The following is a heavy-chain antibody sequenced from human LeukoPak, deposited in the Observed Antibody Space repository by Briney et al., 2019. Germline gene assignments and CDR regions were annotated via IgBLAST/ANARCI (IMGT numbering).Heavy chain of an antibody. CDR1: GGSISSGSYY. CDR2: IYTSGST. Sequence: SETLSLTCTVSGGSISSGSYYWSWIRQPAGKGLEWIGRIYTSGSTHYNPSLKSRATISVDTSKNQFSLKLSSVTAADTAVYYCARTVGGLYSGYVGWGQGTLVTVSS. CDR3: ARTVGGLYSGYVG. V-gene: IGHV4-61*02. J-gene: IGHJ4*02. D-gene: IGHD5-12*01.